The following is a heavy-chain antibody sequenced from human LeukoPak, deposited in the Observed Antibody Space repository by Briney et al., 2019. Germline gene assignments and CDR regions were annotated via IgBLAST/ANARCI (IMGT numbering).Heavy chain of an antibody. V-gene: IGHV3-21*01. CDR3: ARVLGYCTNGVCSDDY. J-gene: IGHJ4*02. CDR2: ISSSSSYI. Sequence: PGGSLRLSCAASGFTFSSYSMNWVRQAPGKGLEWVSPISSSSSYIYYADSVKGRFTISRDNAKNSLYLQMNSLRAEDTAVYYCARVLGYCTNGVCSDDYWGQGTLVTVSS. D-gene: IGHD2-8*01. CDR1: GFTFSSYS.